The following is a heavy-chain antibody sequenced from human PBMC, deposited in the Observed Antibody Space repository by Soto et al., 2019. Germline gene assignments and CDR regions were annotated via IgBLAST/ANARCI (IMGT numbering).Heavy chain of an antibody. V-gene: IGHV3-30-3*01. J-gene: IGHJ4*02. CDR3: ARDGLPLGVVTAIPRYFDY. CDR1: GFTFSSYA. CDR2: ISYDGSNK. Sequence: VQLLESGGGLVQPGGSLRLSCAASGFTFSSYAMHWVRQAPGKGLEWVAVISYDGSNKYYADSVKGRFTISRDNSKNTLYLQMNSLRAEDTAVYYCARDGLPLGVVTAIPRYFDYWGQGTLVTVSS. D-gene: IGHD2-21*02.